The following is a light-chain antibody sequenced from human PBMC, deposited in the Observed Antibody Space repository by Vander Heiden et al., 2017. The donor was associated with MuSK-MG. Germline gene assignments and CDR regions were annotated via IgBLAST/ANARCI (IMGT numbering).Light chain of an antibody. CDR3: CSYAGSSGLSYV. V-gene: IGLV2-23*01. Sequence: QSALTQPASVSGSPGQSITISCTGTSSDVGSHDFVSWYQQHPGRAPKVMIYDDTKRPSGVSNRFSGSKSGNTASLTISGLQAEDEADYYCCSYAGSSGLSYVFRTGTKVTVL. CDR1: SSDVGSHDF. J-gene: IGLJ1*01. CDR2: DDT.